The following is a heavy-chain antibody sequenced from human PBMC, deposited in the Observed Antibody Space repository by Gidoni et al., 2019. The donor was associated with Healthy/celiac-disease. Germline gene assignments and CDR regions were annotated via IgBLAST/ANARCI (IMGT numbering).Heavy chain of an antibody. D-gene: IGHD2-2*01. J-gene: IGHJ4*02. V-gene: IGHV3-11*06. CDR3: ARDIVVVPAATQKQNYFDY. CDR1: GFTFSDYY. Sequence: QVQLVESGGGLVKPGGSLRLSCAASGFTFSDYYMSWIRQAPGKGLEWVSYISSSSSYTNYADSVKGRFTISRDNAKNSLYLQMNSLRAEDTAVYYCARDIVVVPAATQKQNYFDYWGQGTLVTVSS. CDR2: ISSSSSYT.